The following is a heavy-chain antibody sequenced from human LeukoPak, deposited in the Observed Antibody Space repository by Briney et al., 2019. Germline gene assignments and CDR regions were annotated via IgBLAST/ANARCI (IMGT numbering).Heavy chain of an antibody. CDR1: GFTFSSYS. CDR3: VRDMRGTGYGSDFDY. CDR2: ISSSSSYI. Sequence: KPGGSLRLSCAASGFTFSSYSMNWVRQAPGKGLEWVSSISSSSSYIYYADSVKGRFTISRDNAKNSLYLQMNSLRPEDTALYYCVRDMRGTGYGSDFDYWGQGTLVTVCS. V-gene: IGHV3-21*01. J-gene: IGHJ4*02. D-gene: IGHD3/OR15-3a*01.